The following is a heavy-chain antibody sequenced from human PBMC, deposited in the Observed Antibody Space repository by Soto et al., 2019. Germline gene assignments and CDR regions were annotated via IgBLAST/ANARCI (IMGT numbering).Heavy chain of an antibody. D-gene: IGHD4-17*01. J-gene: IGHJ5*02. CDR1: GGTFSSYA. V-gene: IGHV1-69*13. CDR3: ASSTSAGPNWFDP. Sequence: SVKSSCNASGGTFSSYAISWVRQAPGQGLEWMGGIIPIFGTANYTHTFQVRVTITADESTRTAYMELRSLRSEDTAVYYCASSTSAGPNWFDPWGQGTLVTVSS. CDR2: IIPIFGTA.